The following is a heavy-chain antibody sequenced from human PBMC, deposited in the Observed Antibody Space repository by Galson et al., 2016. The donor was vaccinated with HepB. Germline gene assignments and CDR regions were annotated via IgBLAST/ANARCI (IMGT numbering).Heavy chain of an antibody. Sequence: SLRLSCAASGFTFSSHWMHWVRQAPGKGLVWVSRINSDGSRTSYADSVKGRFTISRDNAKNTLYLQMNSLGAEDTAVYYCARDQVTGRWFDPWGQGTLVTVSS. CDR1: GFTFSSHW. CDR3: ARDQVTGRWFDP. V-gene: IGHV3-74*01. J-gene: IGHJ5*02. D-gene: IGHD4-23*01. CDR2: INSDGSRT.